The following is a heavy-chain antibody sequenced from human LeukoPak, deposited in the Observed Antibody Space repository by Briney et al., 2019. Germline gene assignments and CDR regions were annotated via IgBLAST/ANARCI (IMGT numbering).Heavy chain of an antibody. CDR3: ATDGITIFGIINFDS. D-gene: IGHD3-3*01. J-gene: IGHJ4*02. CDR2: FDPEDAET. V-gene: IGHV1-24*01. CDR1: GYSVREFS. Sequence: ASVNVSCKVSGYSVREFSVHWVRLAPGKGLEWMGGFDPEDAETIYARKFQGRVTMTEDTSTDTAYMELSSLTSEDTAVYYCATDGITIFGIINFDSWGQGTLATVSS.